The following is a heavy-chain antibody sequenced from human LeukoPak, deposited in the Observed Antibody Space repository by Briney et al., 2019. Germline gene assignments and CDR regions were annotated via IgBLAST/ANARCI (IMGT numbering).Heavy chain of an antibody. CDR1: GYSFSTYS. Sequence: GGSLRLSCAASGYSFSTYSMNWVRQAPGKGLEWVSSISNTNTYIYYADSVRGRFTISRDNAKNSLYLQMNSLRAEDTAVYYCARDGGVEWLPHIFDYWGQGTLVTVSS. CDR2: ISNTNTYI. CDR3: ARDGGVEWLPHIFDY. V-gene: IGHV3-21*01. J-gene: IGHJ4*02. D-gene: IGHD5-12*01.